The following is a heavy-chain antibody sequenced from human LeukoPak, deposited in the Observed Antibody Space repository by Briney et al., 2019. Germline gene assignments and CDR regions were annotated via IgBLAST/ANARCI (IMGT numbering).Heavy chain of an antibody. CDR1: GFTFDDYA. J-gene: IGHJ6*03. V-gene: IGHV3-9*01. Sequence: GGSLRLSCAASGFTFDDYAMHWVRQPPGKGLEWVSSIRWNSGRVDYADSVKGRFTISRDNAKNSLYLQMNSLRAEDTAVYYCATAPPSYYYYYMDVWGKGTTVTVSS. D-gene: IGHD3-16*01. CDR2: IRWNSGRV. CDR3: ATAPPSYYYYYMDV.